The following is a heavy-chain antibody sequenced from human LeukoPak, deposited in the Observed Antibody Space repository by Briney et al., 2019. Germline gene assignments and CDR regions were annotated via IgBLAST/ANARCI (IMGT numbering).Heavy chain of an antibody. CDR3: ARVGYSSSWSPSDY. V-gene: IGHV3-7*01. CDR2: IKKDGSEK. J-gene: IGHJ4*02. CDR1: GFTFSSYW. Sequence: GSLRLSCAASGFTFSSYWMSWVRQAPGKGLEWVANIKKDGSEKYYVDSVKGRFTISRDNAKNSLYLQMNSLRAEDTAVYYCARVGYSSSWSPSDYWGQGALVTVSS. D-gene: IGHD6-13*01.